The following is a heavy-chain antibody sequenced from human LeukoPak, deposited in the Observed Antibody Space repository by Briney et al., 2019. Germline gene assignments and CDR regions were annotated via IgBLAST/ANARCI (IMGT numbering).Heavy chain of an antibody. J-gene: IGHJ2*01. D-gene: IGHD6-19*01. CDR3: ARDSPGSRPPYSSGWRSYWYFDL. V-gene: IGHV1-46*01. CDR2: INPSCGST. CDR1: GYTFTGYY. Sequence: GASVKVSCKASGYTFTGYYIHWVRQAPGQGLELMGTINPSCGSTSYAQKFQDRVTMTRDTSTSTVYMELSSLRSEDTAVYYCARDSPGSRPPYSSGWRSYWYFDLWGRGTLVTVSS.